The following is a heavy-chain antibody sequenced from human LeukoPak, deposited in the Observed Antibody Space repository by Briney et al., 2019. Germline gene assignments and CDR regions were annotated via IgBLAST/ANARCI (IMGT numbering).Heavy chain of an antibody. CDR2: IYYSGST. Sequence: SETLSLTCTVSGGSISSYYWSWIRQPPGKGLEWIGYIYYSGSTYYDPSLKSRVTISVDTSKNQFSLKLSSVTAADTAVYYCARMVSQGYDFWSGYYHLYFDYWGQGTLVTVSS. J-gene: IGHJ4*02. CDR3: ARMVSQGYDFWSGYYHLYFDY. V-gene: IGHV4-59*04. D-gene: IGHD3-3*01. CDR1: GGSISSYY.